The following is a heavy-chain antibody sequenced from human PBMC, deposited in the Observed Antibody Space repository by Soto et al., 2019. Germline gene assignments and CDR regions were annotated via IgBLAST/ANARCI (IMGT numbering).Heavy chain of an antibody. D-gene: IGHD3-10*01. Sequence: GGSMRLSCAASGFTFSSYSMNWVRQAPGKGLEWVSSISSSSSYIYYADSVKGRFTISRDNAKNSLYLQMNSLRAEDTAVYYCARGCGSGSYYWFDPWGQGTLVTVSS. V-gene: IGHV3-21*01. CDR1: GFTFSSYS. J-gene: IGHJ5*02. CDR3: ARGCGSGSYYWFDP. CDR2: ISSSSSYI.